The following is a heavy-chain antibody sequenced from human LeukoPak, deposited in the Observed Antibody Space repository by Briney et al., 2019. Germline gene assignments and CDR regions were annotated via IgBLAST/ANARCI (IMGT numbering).Heavy chain of an antibody. CDR1: GFTFTSYS. CDR2: ISSSSSYI. Sequence: PGGSLRLSCTASGFTFTSYSMNWVRQAPGKGLEWVSSISSSSSYIYYADSVKGRFTISRDNSKNTLYLQMNSLRAEDTAVYYCAKDLSYYDFWSGPHWGQGALVTVSS. CDR3: AKDLSYYDFWSGPH. V-gene: IGHV3-21*01. D-gene: IGHD3-3*01. J-gene: IGHJ4*02.